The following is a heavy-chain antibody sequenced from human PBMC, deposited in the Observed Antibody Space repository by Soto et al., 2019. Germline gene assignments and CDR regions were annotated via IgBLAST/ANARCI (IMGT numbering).Heavy chain of an antibody. V-gene: IGHV3-30-3*01. D-gene: IGHD3-22*01. Sequence: QVQLVESGGGVVQHGRSLRVSCAASGFTFSNYAMHWVRQAPGKGLEWVAVVSYDGSKQFYADSVEGRFTISRDSSKSTLYLHMDNLRDEDTALYYCARDRVYSYDNSGYYNFDYWGQGTLVTVSS. J-gene: IGHJ4*02. CDR3: ARDRVYSYDNSGYYNFDY. CDR1: GFTFSNYA. CDR2: VSYDGSKQ.